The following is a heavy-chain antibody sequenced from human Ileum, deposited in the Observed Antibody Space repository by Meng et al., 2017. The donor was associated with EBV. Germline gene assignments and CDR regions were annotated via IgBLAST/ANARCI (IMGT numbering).Heavy chain of an antibody. Sequence: LQQLGGDLVKPSWNLSLPCVVYGGCFRGYNWSWISQPPGKGLEWIGEINHSGNTNYNPSLKSRVNISLDTSKNQFSLKLSSVTAADTAVYYCARYRXQNDYGDQLCYFDYLGQGTLVTVSS. CDR2: INHSGNT. D-gene: IGHD4-17*01. CDR1: GGCFRGYN. J-gene: IGHJ4*02. CDR3: ARYRXQNDYGDQLCYFDY. V-gene: IGHV4-34*01.